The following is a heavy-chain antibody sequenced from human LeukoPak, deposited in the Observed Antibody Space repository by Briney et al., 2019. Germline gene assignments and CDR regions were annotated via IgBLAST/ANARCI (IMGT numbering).Heavy chain of an antibody. CDR1: GYTFTSYA. CDR3: ARDGGHGDWYKDGIDY. CDR2: IIPIFGTA. D-gene: IGHD1-14*01. Sequence: SVKVSCKASGYTFTSYAISWVRQAPGQGLEWMGGIIPIFGTANYAQKFQGRVTITADKSTSTAYMELSSLRSEDTAVYYCARDGGHGDWYKDGIDYWGQGTLVTVSS. J-gene: IGHJ4*02. V-gene: IGHV1-69*06.